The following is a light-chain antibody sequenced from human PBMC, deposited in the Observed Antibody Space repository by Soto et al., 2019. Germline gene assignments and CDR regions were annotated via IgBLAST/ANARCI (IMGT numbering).Light chain of an antibody. CDR3: QQSHSTIIT. CDR1: QSISSW. CDR2: DAS. Sequence: DIQMTQSPSTLSASVGDRVTITCRASQSISSWLAWYQQKPGKAPKLLIYDASSLESGVPSRFSGSGSGTEFTLTISSLQPDDFATYYCQQSHSTIITFGQGTRLEI. J-gene: IGKJ5*01. V-gene: IGKV1-5*01.